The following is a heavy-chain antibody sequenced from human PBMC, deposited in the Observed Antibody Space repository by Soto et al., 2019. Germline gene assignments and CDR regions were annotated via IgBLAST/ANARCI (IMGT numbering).Heavy chain of an antibody. J-gene: IGHJ3*01. V-gene: IGHV3-30-3*01. CDR1: GFSFSTYV. D-gene: IGHD2-15*01. CDR3: ASERGPHDVFDV. CDR2: MSSDGSSI. Sequence: QVQLVESGGDVVQPGRSLRLSCAASGFSFSTYVFHWVRQAPGKGLEWMAVMSSDGSSISYADSVRGRFTIYRDNSKNMLYLQMNSLKIEDTAVYHCASERGPHDVFDVWGQGTMVTVSS.